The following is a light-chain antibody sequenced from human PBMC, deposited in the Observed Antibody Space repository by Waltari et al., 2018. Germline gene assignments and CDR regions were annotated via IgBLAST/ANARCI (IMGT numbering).Light chain of an antibody. CDR1: KLTLEY. Sequence: SYDLTQSPSVSVSLGQAAPISCAGDKLTLEYVSGSRQRPGHSPALLIFQDIKRPPGVPERFSGSNSGHTATRTISGTQSLDEADYYCQAWDRRSVVFGGGTKLIVL. V-gene: IGLV3-1*01. CDR3: QAWDRRSVV. CDR2: QDI. J-gene: IGLJ2*01.